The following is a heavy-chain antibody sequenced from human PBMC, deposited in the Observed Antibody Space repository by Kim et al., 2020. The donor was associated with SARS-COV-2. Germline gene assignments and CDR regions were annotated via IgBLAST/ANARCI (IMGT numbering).Heavy chain of an antibody. CDR3: ARVGHYYGSGSYQDY. CDR1: GGTFSSYA. V-gene: IGHV1-69*13. Sequence: SVKVSCKASGGTFSSYAITWVRQAPGQGLEWMGGIIPIFGTANYAQKFQGRVTITADESTSTAFMELSSLRSEDTAVYYCARVGHYYGSGSYQDYWGQGTLVTVSS. J-gene: IGHJ4*02. D-gene: IGHD3-10*01. CDR2: IIPIFGTA.